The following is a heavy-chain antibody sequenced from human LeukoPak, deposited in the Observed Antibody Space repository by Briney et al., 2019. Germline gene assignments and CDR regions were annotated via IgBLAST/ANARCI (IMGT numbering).Heavy chain of an antibody. J-gene: IGHJ4*02. CDR2: IGSRVYGGTI. Sequence: PRRSLRDSCTASGFSFGEFAMSWFCQAPGKGLEWVAFIGSRVYGGTIEYAASVRGRFTISRDDSRSIAYLQMNSLKTDDTAVYYCTRSMGVATAGTFYYFDSWGQGTLVTVSS. CDR3: TRSMGVATAGTFYYFDS. CDR1: GFSFGEFA. D-gene: IGHD6-13*01. V-gene: IGHV3-49*03.